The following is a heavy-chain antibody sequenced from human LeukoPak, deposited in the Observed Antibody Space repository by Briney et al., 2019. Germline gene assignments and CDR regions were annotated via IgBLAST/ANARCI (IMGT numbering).Heavy chain of an antibody. J-gene: IGHJ4*02. D-gene: IGHD3-9*01. CDR2: ISSSGSTI. CDR1: GFTFSSYE. CDR3: ARDFPARYDILTGSF. V-gene: IGHV3-48*03. Sequence: GGSLRLSCAAPGFTFSSYELNWVRQAPGKGLEWVSYISSSGSTIYYADSVKGRFTISRDNAKNSLYLQMNSLRAEDTAVYYCARDFPARYDILTGSFWGQGTLVTVSS.